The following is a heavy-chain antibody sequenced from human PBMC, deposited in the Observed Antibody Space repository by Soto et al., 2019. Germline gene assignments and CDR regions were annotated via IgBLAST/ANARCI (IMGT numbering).Heavy chain of an antibody. CDR2: ISGSGGST. J-gene: IGHJ5*02. CDR1: GFTFSSYA. D-gene: IGHD1-7*01. V-gene: IGHV3-23*01. Sequence: PGGSLRLSCAASGFTFSSYAMSWVRQAPGKGLEWVSAISGSGGSTYYADSVKGRFTISRDNSKNTLYLQMNSLRAEDTAVYYCAKDLGALTGTTSWFDPWGQGTLVTVSS. CDR3: AKDLGALTGTTSWFDP.